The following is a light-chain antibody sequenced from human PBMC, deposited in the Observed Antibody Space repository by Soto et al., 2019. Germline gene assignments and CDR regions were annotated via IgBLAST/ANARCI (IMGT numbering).Light chain of an antibody. CDR2: DDS. CDR3: QVWDSSSDHGDV. Sequence: SYELSQPPSVSVAPGQTARITCGGNNIGRKSVHWYQQKPGQAPVLVVYDDSDRRSGIPERFYGSNSGNTATLTISRVEAGDEADYYWQVWDSSSDHGDVFGTGTKLTV. J-gene: IGLJ1*01. CDR1: NIGRKS. V-gene: IGLV3-21*02.